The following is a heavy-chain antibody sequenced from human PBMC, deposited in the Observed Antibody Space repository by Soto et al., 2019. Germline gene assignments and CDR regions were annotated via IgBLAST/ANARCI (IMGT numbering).Heavy chain of an antibody. CDR2: ISGSGGST. J-gene: IGHJ4*02. D-gene: IGHD3-22*01. CDR3: AIVLQLTNYGTSGYPDY. V-gene: IGHV3-23*01. CDR1: GFTFSKYD. Sequence: EVQLLESGGGLVQPGGSLRLSCAASGFTFSKYDMNWVRQAPGKGLEWVSDISGSGGSTYYANSVKGRFTISRDNSKKPLYLQINSVSDEDTAVYYCAIVLQLTNYGTSGYPDYWGQGTLVNVSS.